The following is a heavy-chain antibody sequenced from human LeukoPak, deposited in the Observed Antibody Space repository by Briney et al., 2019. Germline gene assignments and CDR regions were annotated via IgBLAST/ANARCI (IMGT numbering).Heavy chain of an antibody. J-gene: IGHJ4*02. Sequence: GGSLRLSCVASGFTFSNYGMHWVRQAPGKGLEWVAFIRYDAKSEHYADSVKGRFTISRDNSKNTLYLQMNSLRAEDTAVYYCARDLHCGGDCYPLTYWGQGTLVTVSS. CDR3: ARDLHCGGDCYPLTY. CDR2: IRYDAKSE. V-gene: IGHV3-30*02. D-gene: IGHD2-21*01. CDR1: GFTFSNYG.